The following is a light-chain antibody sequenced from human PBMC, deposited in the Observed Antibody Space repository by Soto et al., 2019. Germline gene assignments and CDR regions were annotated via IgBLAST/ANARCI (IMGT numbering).Light chain of an antibody. CDR1: QSVSSN. CDR2: GAS. J-gene: IGKJ1*01. CDR3: QQYNNWPWT. Sequence: DIEMTQSPATLSVSPGERATLSCRASQSVSSNLAWYQQKPGQAPRLLIYGASTRATGIPARFSGSGSGTEFTLTISSLQSEDFAVYYCQQYNNWPWTFGQGTKVDIK. V-gene: IGKV3-15*01.